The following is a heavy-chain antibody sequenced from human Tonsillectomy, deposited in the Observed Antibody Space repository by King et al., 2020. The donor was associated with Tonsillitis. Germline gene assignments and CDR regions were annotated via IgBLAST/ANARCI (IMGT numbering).Heavy chain of an antibody. Sequence: QLVQSGAEVRKPGASVKVSCKVSGYTLSELSMHWVRQAPGKGLEWMGGFDPEDGETIYALKFQGRVTMTEDTSTDTAYMELSSLRSEDTAVYFCARGLSQDYYDSSGYFPGSFDNWGQGTLVTVSS. CDR3: ARGLSQDYYDSSGYFPGSFDN. V-gene: IGHV1-24*01. J-gene: IGHJ4*02. CDR1: GYTLSELS. CDR2: FDPEDGET. D-gene: IGHD3-22*01.